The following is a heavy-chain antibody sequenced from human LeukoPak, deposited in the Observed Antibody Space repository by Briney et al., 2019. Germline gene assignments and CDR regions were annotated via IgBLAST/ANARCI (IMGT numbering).Heavy chain of an antibody. D-gene: IGHD6-13*01. J-gene: IGHJ4*02. Sequence: GGSLRLSCAASGFTFSDYYMSWLRQAPGKGLEWVSYISSSGSTIYYADSVKGRFTISRDNAKNSLYLQMNSLRAEDTAVYYCASSYSSRSSWYYFDYWGQGTLVTVSS. V-gene: IGHV3-11*01. CDR1: GFTFSDYY. CDR3: ASSYSSRSSWYYFDY. CDR2: ISSSGSTI.